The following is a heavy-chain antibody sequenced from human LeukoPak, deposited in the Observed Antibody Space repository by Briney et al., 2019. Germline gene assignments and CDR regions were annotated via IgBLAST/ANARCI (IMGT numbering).Heavy chain of an antibody. CDR2: INWNGGST. D-gene: IGHD3-10*01. V-gene: IGHV3-20*01. CDR1: GFTFDDYG. Sequence: GGSLRLSCAASGFTFDDYGMSWVRQAPGEGLEWVSGINWNGGSTGYADSVKGRFTISRDNAKNSLYLQMNSLRAEDTALYHCARKSGVNDAFDIWGQGTMVTVSS. J-gene: IGHJ3*02. CDR3: ARKSGVNDAFDI.